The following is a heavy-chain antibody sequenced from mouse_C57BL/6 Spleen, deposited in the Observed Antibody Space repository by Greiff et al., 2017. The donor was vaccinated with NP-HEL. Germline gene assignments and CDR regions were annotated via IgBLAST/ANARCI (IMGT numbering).Heavy chain of an antibody. CDR3: ARVVTTDYAMDY. V-gene: IGHV1-80*01. CDR1: GYAFSSYW. J-gene: IGHJ4*01. CDR2: IYPGDGDT. Sequence: QVQLQQSGAELVKPGASVKISCKASGYAFSSYWMNWVKQRPGKGLEWLGQIYPGDGDTNYNGKFKGKATLTADKSSSTAYMQLSSLTSEDSAVYFCARVVTTDYAMDYWGQGTSVTVSS. D-gene: IGHD2-2*01.